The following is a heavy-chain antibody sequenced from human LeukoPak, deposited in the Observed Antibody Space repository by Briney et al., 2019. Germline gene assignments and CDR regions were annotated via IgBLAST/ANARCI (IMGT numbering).Heavy chain of an antibody. CDR3: ARDPGYYYDSSEGYFDY. CDR2: TYYRSKWYN. D-gene: IGHD3-22*01. V-gene: IGHV6-1*01. J-gene: IGHJ4*02. CDR1: GDSVSSNSAA. Sequence: SQTLSLTCAISGDSVSSNSAAWNWIRRSPSRGLEWLGRTYYRSKWYNDYAVSVKSRITINPDTSKNQFSLQLNSVTPEDTAVYYCARDPGYYYDSSEGYFDYWGQGTLVTVSS.